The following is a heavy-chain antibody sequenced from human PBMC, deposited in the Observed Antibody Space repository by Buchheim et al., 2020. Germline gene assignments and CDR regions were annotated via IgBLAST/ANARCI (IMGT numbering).Heavy chain of an antibody. CDR1: GGTFSSAV. D-gene: IGHD3-16*01. CDR3: ARGDDL. V-gene: IGHV1-69*06. Sequence: QLVQSGAEVRRPGSSVKVSCRASGGTFSSAVIGWVRHAPGHGLEWMGGIIPVFGTLNYAQKFQRRLSIAADSSTSTVYMELSSLTSDDTAVYFCARGDDLWGRGTL. J-gene: IGHJ2*01. CDR2: IIPVFGTL.